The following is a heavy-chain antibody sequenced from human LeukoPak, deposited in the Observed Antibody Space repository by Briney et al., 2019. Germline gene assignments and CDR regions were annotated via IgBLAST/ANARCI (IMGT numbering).Heavy chain of an antibody. V-gene: IGHV4-39*01. CDR1: GGSISSSSYY. J-gene: IGHJ4*02. Sequence: SETLSLTCTVSGGSISSSSYYWGWIRQPPGKGLEWIGSIYYSGSTYYNPSLKSRVTISVDTSKNQFSLKLSSVTAADTAVYYCARQDGATIARGFENWGQGTLVTLSS. CDR3: ARQDGATIARGFEN. D-gene: IGHD5-12*01. CDR2: IYYSGST.